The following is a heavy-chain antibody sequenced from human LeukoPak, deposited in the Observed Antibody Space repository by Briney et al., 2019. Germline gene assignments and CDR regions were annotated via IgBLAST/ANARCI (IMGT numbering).Heavy chain of an antibody. D-gene: IGHD1-26*01. V-gene: IGHV3-7*04. CDR1: GFXFSNYW. Sequence: PGGSLRLSCAASGFXFSNYWISWVRQSPGNGLEWVANIRQDGYEIYYVESVKGRFTISRDNAQQSLYLQMNNLRVEDTAVYYCARDKSVGATHLDYWGQGTLVTVSS. CDR3: ARDKSVGATHLDY. J-gene: IGHJ4*02. CDR2: IRQDGYEI.